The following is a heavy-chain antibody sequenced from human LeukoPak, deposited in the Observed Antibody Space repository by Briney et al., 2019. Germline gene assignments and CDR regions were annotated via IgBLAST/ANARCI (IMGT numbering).Heavy chain of an antibody. V-gene: IGHV3-21*01. J-gene: IGHJ6*04. CDR2: ITSSGAYI. Sequence: GGSLRLSCAASGFTFNYYNMNWVRQAPGKALEWVPSITSSGAYIFYADSVRGRFTISRDNAKDSLYLQMNSLGPEDTAVYYCAELGITMIGGVWGKGTTVTISS. CDR1: GFTFNYYN. D-gene: IGHD3-10*02. CDR3: AELGITMIGGV.